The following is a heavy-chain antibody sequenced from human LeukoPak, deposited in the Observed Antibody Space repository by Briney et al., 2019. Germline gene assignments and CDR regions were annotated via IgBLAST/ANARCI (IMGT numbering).Heavy chain of an antibody. CDR1: GYTFTVYY. Sequence: ASVKVSCKASGYTFTVYYIHWVRQAPGQGLEWMGWIVPNNGDTHYAQKFQGRVTMTRDTSISTAYMELSRLTSDDPAVYFCARDEGRGGDLGYWGQGTLVSVSS. D-gene: IGHD3-10*01. CDR3: ARDEGRGGDLGY. CDR2: IVPNNGDT. J-gene: IGHJ4*02. V-gene: IGHV1-2*02.